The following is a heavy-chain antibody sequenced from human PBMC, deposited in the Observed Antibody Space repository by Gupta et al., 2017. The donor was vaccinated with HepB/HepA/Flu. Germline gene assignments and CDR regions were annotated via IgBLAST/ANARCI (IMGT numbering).Heavy chain of an antibody. D-gene: IGHD5-24*01. CDR3: ARHGWLQFFLY. Sequence: QLQLQASGPGLVKPSETLSLTCTVSGGSISSSSYYWGWIRQPPGKGLEWIGSIYYSGSTYYNASLKSRVTISVDTSKNQFSLKLSSVTAADTAVYYCARHGWLQFFLYWGQGTLVTVSS. CDR2: IYYSGST. V-gene: IGHV4-39*01. J-gene: IGHJ4*02. CDR1: GGSISSSSYY.